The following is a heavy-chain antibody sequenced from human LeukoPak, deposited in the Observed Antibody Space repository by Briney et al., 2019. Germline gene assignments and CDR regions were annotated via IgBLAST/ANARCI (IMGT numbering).Heavy chain of an antibody. V-gene: IGHV4-34*01. Sequence: PSETLSLTCAVYGGSFSGYYWSWIRQPPGKGLEWIGEINHSGSTNYNPSLKSRVTISVDTSKNQFSLKLNSVTAADTAVYYCARVIRRGPISIAAAGPDSRYYYYMDVWGKGTTVTVSS. J-gene: IGHJ6*03. CDR3: ARVIRRGPISIAAAGPDSRYYYYMDV. D-gene: IGHD6-13*01. CDR1: GGSFSGYY. CDR2: INHSGST.